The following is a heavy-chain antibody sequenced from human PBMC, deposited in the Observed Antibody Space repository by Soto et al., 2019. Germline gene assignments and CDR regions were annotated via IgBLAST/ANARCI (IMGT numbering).Heavy chain of an antibody. D-gene: IGHD3-16*01. CDR3: TKVPIGGVAEDV. CDR2: IKSKTDGGTI. V-gene: IGHV3-15*01. Sequence: QLVESGGGLVKPGESLRVSCAASGFTFSNSWLHWVRQAPGKGLEWVGRIKSKTDGGTIDYAAPVKGRFTISRDDAKNTVYLQMYSMKTEDTAVYYCTKVPIGGVAEDVWGQGTPVTVSS. J-gene: IGHJ6*02. CDR1: GFTFSNSW.